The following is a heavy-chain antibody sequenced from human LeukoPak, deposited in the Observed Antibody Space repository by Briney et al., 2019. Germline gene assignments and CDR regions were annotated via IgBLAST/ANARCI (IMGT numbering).Heavy chain of an antibody. J-gene: IGHJ4*02. Sequence: GGSLRLSRAAYEFTFSDYYMSWIRLAPGKGLEWVSYISPSSSSTSYAYSVKGRFTISRDNAKNSLFLQMSGLRADDTAVYFCARLRYGDYGYFDYWGQGTLVTFSS. V-gene: IGHV3-11*03. CDR1: EFTFSDYY. CDR3: ARLRYGDYGYFDY. CDR2: ISPSSSST. D-gene: IGHD4-17*01.